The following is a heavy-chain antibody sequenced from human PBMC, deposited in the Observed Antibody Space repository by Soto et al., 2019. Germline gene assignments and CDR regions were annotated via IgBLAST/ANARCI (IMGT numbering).Heavy chain of an antibody. Sequence: QVHLVQSGAEVKKPGASVKVSCKTSGYTFTRYGISWVRQAPGQGLEWMGWISGYDGRTNFAQKVQDRVTMTTDTSTSTGYLEPRSLSSDDTGVYYCAREGDVPYYSYGMDVWGQGTTVTVSS. CDR3: AREGDVPYYSYGMDV. J-gene: IGHJ6*02. CDR2: ISGYDGRT. CDR1: GYTFTRYG. V-gene: IGHV1-18*01. D-gene: IGHD2-21*02.